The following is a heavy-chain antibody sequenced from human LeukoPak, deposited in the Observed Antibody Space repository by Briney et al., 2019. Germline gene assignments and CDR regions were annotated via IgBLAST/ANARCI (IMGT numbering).Heavy chain of an antibody. CDR1: GGSISSRPYC. D-gene: IGHD2-15*01. J-gene: IGHJ3*02. CDR2: FYYSGST. Sequence: TSETLSLTCTVSGGSISSRPYCWGWIRQPPGKGLEWLGSFYYSGSTYYKPSLKSRVTISVDTSKNQFSLKLSSVTAADTAVYYCATPDCSGGSCYSDAFHIWGQGTMVTVSS. CDR3: ATPDCSGGSCYSDAFHI. V-gene: IGHV4-39*01.